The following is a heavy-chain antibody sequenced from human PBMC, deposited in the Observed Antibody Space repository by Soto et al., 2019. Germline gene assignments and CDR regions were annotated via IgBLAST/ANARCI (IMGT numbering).Heavy chain of an antibody. CDR3: ARCIAPPVAWVAGGSTNYYCYGMDV. V-gene: IGHV3-30-3*01. Sequence: GGSLRLSCAASGFTFSSYAMHWVRQAPGKGLEWVAVISYDGSNKYYADSVKGRFTISRDNSKNTLYLQMNTLRAEDTAVYYCARCIAPPVAWVAGGSTNYYCYGMDVWGQGTTVTVSS. D-gene: IGHD6-13*01. J-gene: IGHJ6*02. CDR2: ISYDGSNK. CDR1: GFTFSSYA.